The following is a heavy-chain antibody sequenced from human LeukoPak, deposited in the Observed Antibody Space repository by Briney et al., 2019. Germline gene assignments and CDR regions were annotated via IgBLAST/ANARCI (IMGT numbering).Heavy chain of an antibody. CDR2: IYPGDSDT. CDR1: GYSFTSYW. D-gene: IGHD4-11*01. J-gene: IGHJ6*02. V-gene: IGHV5-51*01. Sequence: GEPLKISCKGSGYSFTSYWIGWVRQMPGKGLEWMGIIYPGDSDTRYSPSFQGQVTISADKSISTAYLQWSSLKASDTAMYYCARSPSGDYRYYYYYYGMDVWGQGTTVTVSS. CDR3: ARSPSGDYRYYYYYYGMDV.